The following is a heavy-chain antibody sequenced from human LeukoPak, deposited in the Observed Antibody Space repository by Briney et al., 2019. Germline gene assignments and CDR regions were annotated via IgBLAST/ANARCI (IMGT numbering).Heavy chain of an antibody. CDR1: GFTFSSYS. V-gene: IGHV3-48*01. CDR3: ARDSVPMIVVVDRPFDY. CDR2: ISSSSSTI. D-gene: IGHD3-22*01. J-gene: IGHJ4*02. Sequence: HPGGSLRLSCAASGFTFSSYSMNWVRQAPGKGLEWVSYISSSSSTIYYADSVKGRFTISRDNAKNSLYLQMNSLRAEDTAVYYCARDSVPMIVVVDRPFDYWGQGTLVTVSS.